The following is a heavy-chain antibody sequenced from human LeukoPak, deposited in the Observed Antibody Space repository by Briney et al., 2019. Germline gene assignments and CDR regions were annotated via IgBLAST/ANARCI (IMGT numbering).Heavy chain of an antibody. CDR1: GYTFTSYG. Sequence: ASVKVSCKASGYTFTSYGISWVRQAPGQGLEWMGWISAYNGNTNYAQKLQGRVTMTTDTSTSTVYMELSSLRSEDTAVYYCARAPYQLLPTGYWGQGTLVTVSS. V-gene: IGHV1-18*01. D-gene: IGHD2-2*01. CDR2: ISAYNGNT. J-gene: IGHJ4*02. CDR3: ARAPYQLLPTGY.